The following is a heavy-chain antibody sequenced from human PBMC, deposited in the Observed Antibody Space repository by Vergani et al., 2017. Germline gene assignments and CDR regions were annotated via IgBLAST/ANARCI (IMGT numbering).Heavy chain of an antibody. CDR3: AKDMVRFGGVIPDAFDI. J-gene: IGHJ3*02. V-gene: IGHV3-20*04. CDR1: GFTFDDYG. Sequence: EVQLVESGGGVVRPGGSLRLSCAASGFTFDDYGMSWVRQAPGKGLEWVSGISWNSGSIGYADSVKGRFTISRDNAKNSLYLQMNSLRAEDTALYYCAKDMVRFGGVIPDAFDIWGQGTMVTVSS. D-gene: IGHD3-16*02. CDR2: ISWNSGSI.